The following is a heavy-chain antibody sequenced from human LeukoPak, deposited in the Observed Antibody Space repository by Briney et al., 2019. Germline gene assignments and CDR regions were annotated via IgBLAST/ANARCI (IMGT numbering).Heavy chain of an antibody. V-gene: IGHV1-8*01. D-gene: IGHD2-8*01. CDR3: ARRVLMVYAYYYYYMDV. J-gene: IGHJ6*03. CDR1: GYTFTSYD. Sequence: ASVKVSYKASGYTFTSYDINWVRQATGQGLEWMGWMNPNSGNTGYAQKFQGRVTMTRNTSISTAYMELSSLRSEDTAVYYCARRVLMVYAYYYYYMDVWGKGTTVTVSS. CDR2: MNPNSGNT.